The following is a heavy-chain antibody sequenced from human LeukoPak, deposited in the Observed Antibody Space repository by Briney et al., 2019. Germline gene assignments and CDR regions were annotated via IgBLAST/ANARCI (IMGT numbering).Heavy chain of an antibody. CDR2: IYHSGST. V-gene: IGHV4-38-2*01. J-gene: IGHJ3*02. Sequence: VKPSETLPLTCAVSGYSISSGYYWGWIRQPPGKGLEWIGSIYHSGSTYYNPSLKSRVTISVDTSKNQFSLKLSSVTAADTAVYYCARHGGSYCGGDCYSFSGAFDIWGQGTMVTVSS. CDR3: ARHGGSYCGGDCYSFSGAFDI. D-gene: IGHD2-21*01. CDR1: GYSISSGYY.